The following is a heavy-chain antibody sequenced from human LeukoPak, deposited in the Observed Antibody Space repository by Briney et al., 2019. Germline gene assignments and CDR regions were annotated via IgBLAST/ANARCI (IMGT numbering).Heavy chain of an antibody. V-gene: IGHV4-61*08. CDR1: GGSISSGGYY. CDR3: AGGRSYYFDH. Sequence: PSETLSLTCTVSGGSISSGGYYWSWIRQHPGKGLEWIGYIYYSGSTNYNPSLKSRVTISVDTSKNQFSLKLSSVTAADTAVYYRAGGRSYYFDHWGQGTLVTVSS. D-gene: IGHD3-16*01. CDR2: IYYSGST. J-gene: IGHJ4*02.